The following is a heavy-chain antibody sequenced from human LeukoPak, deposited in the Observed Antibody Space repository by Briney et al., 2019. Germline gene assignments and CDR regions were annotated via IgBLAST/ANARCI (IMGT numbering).Heavy chain of an antibody. CDR3: ARGTWRYYFDY. Sequence: PSQTLSLTCTVSGGSISSGNYYWSWIRQPAGKGLEWIGRIYTSGSTNYNPSLKSRVTISVDTSKNQFSLKLSSVTAADTAVYYCARGTWRYYFDYWGQGTLVTVSS. V-gene: IGHV4-61*02. D-gene: IGHD3-3*01. CDR2: IYTSGST. J-gene: IGHJ4*02. CDR1: GGSISSGNYY.